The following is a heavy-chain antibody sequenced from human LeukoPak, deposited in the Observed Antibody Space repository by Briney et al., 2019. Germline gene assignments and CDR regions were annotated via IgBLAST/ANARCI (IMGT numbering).Heavy chain of an antibody. CDR3: ARTSINPQWLASTNWFDP. D-gene: IGHD6-19*01. Sequence: GASVKVSCKASGYTFTGYYMHWVRQAPGQGLEWMGRINPNSGGTNYAQKFQGRFTMTRDTSISTAYMELSRLRSDDTAVYYCARTSINPQWLASTNWFDPWGQGTLVTVSS. CDR2: INPNSGGT. CDR1: GYTFTGYY. V-gene: IGHV1-2*06. J-gene: IGHJ5*02.